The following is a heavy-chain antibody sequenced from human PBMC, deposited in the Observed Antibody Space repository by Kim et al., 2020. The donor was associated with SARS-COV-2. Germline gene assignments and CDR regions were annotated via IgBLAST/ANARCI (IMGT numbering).Heavy chain of an antibody. CDR3: ARGSRFGERTFDY. D-gene: IGHD3-10*01. CDR1: GYTFTSYA. V-gene: IGHV1-3*01. J-gene: IGHJ4*02. Sequence: ASVKVSCKASGYTFTSYAMHWVRQAPGQRLEWMGWINAGNGNTKYSQKFQGRVTITRDTSASTAYMELSSLRSEDTAVYYCARGSRFGERTFDYWGQGTLVTVSS. CDR2: INAGNGNT.